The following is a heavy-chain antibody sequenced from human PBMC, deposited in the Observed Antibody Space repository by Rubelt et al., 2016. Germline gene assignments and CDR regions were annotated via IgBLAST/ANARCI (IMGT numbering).Heavy chain of an antibody. CDR3: ARVPDTAMVWERYYFDY. Sequence: DSVKGRFTISRDNAKNSLYLQMNSLRAEDTAVYYCARVPDTAMVWERYYFDYWGQGTLVTVSS. J-gene: IGHJ4*02. V-gene: IGHV3-21*01. D-gene: IGHD5-18*01.